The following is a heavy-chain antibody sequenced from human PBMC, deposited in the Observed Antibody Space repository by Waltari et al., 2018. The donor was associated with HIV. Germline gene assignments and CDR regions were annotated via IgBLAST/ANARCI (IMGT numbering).Heavy chain of an antibody. V-gene: IGHV1-3*01. CDR3: ARDLQQIVVVPAALGGNGFDP. CDR2: INAGNGNT. Sequence: QVQLVQSGAEVKKPGASVKVSCKASGYTFTSYAMHWVRQAPGQRLEGMGWINAGNGNTKYSQKFQGRVTITRDTSASTAYMELSSLRSEDTAVYYCARDLQQIVVVPAALGGNGFDPWGQGTLVTVSS. J-gene: IGHJ5*02. D-gene: IGHD2-2*01. CDR1: GYTFTSYA.